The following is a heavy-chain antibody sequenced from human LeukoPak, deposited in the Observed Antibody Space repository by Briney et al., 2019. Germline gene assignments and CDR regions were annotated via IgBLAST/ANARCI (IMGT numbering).Heavy chain of an antibody. CDR2: IRYDGSNK. CDR3: ARDRGDSSSSYMDV. CDR1: GFTFSSYG. D-gene: IGHD6-6*01. V-gene: IGHV3-30*02. Sequence: PGGSLRLSCAASGFTFSSYGMHWVRQAPGKGLEWVAFIRYDGSNKYYADSVKGRFTISRDNSKNTLYLQMNSLRAEDTAVYYCARDRGDSSSSYMDVWGKGTTVTVSS. J-gene: IGHJ6*03.